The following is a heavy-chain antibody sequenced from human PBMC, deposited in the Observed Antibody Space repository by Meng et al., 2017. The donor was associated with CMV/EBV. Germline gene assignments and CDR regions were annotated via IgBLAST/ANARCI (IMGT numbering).Heavy chain of an antibody. CDR1: GGSISSSSYY. V-gene: IGHV4-39*07. CDR2: IYYRGSP. Sequence: LQLQRAVPGLVKPSEPLSPTCTVSGGSISSSSYYWGWIRQPPGKGLEWIGSIYYRGSPYYNPSLKSRVTISVDTSKNQFSLKLSSVTAADTAVYYCARGGIAAAGLHWGQGTLVTVSS. CDR3: ARGGIAAAGLH. J-gene: IGHJ4*02. D-gene: IGHD6-13*01.